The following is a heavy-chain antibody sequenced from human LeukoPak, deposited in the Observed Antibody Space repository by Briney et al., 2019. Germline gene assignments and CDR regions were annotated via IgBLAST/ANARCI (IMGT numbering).Heavy chain of an antibody. CDR1: GYTFTSYG. CDR3: ASSIGDHDFWRGYYVDAFDI. CDR2: ISACNGNT. Sequence: ASVKVSCKASGYTFTSYGISWVRQAPGQGLEWMGWISACNGNTNYAQKLQGRVTMTTDTSTSTAYMELRSLRSDDTAVYYCASSIGDHDFWRGYYVDAFDIWGQGTMVTVSS. J-gene: IGHJ3*02. V-gene: IGHV1-18*01. D-gene: IGHD3-3*01.